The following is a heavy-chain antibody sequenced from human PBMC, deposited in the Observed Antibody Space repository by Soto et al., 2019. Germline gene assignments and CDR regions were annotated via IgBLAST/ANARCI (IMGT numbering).Heavy chain of an antibody. D-gene: IGHD3-9*01. J-gene: IGHJ4*02. CDR2: IYHSGST. Sequence: PSETLSLTCAVSGGSISSSNWWSWVRQPPGKGLEWIGEIYHSGSTNYNPSLKSRVTISVDKSKNQFSLKLSSVTAADTAVYYCARARGDYDIFRSPIDYWGQGTLVTVSS. CDR3: ARARGDYDIFRSPIDY. CDR1: GGSISSSNW. V-gene: IGHV4-4*02.